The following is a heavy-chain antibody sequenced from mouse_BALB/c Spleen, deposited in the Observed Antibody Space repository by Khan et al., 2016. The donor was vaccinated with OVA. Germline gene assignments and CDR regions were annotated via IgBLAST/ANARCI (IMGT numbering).Heavy chain of an antibody. J-gene: IGHJ2*01. Sequence: QIQLVQSGPELKKPGETVKISCKASGYTFKNYVMNWVKQSPGKGLKWMGWINTYTGEPTYADDFKGRFACSLEISASAVYLQINSLKNEDTATNFGERYHGGYWGQGTTLTVSS. CDR3: ERYHGGY. V-gene: IGHV9-3-1*01. CDR2: INTYTGEP. CDR1: GYTFKNYV.